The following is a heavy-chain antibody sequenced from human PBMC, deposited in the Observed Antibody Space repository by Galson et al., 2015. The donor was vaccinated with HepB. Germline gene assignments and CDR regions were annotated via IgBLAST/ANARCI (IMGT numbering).Heavy chain of an antibody. Sequence: SLRLSCAASGFTFSGYSMNWVRQAPGKGLEWVSPISSTTSYIYYADSVRGRFTISRDNTKNSLFLQMNSLRAEDTAVYFCARDFGGWTYFDYWGQGTLVTVSS. CDR3: ARDFGGWTYFDY. CDR2: ISSTTSYI. CDR1: GFTFSGYS. V-gene: IGHV3-21*01. D-gene: IGHD6-19*01. J-gene: IGHJ4*02.